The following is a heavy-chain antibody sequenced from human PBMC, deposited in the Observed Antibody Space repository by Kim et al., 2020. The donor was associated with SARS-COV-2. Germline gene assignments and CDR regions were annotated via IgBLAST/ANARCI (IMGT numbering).Heavy chain of an antibody. Sequence: ASVKVSCKASGYSFTTYGVNWVRQAPGQRLEWMGWINPNTGSPVYAQGFGGRFVFSVDTLVTSAYLEISRVRAEDTAIYFCAKGDTVAVPGVTSYFDHWGQGTLVNVSS. CDR2: INPNTGSP. D-gene: IGHD6-19*01. J-gene: IGHJ4*02. V-gene: IGHV7-4-1*02. CDR1: GYSFTTYG. CDR3: AKGDTVAVPGVTSYFDH.